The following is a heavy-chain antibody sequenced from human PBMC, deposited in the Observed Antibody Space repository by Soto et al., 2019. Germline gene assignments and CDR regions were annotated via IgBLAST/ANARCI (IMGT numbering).Heavy chain of an antibody. CDR2: IQSGGST. Sequence: DVQLVESGGGLVQPGGSLTLSCAGSGFTVTSKYMSWVRQAPGKGLEWVSRIQSGGSTFYADSLKGRCSISRDNTKNKVYLQTNSLRAEDTAVYYCARDDVHCSGGRCYVVPMDVWGKRNTVTVSS. V-gene: IGHV3-66*01. CDR1: GFTVTSKY. D-gene: IGHD2-15*01. J-gene: IGHJ6*03. CDR3: ARDDVHCSGGRCYVVPMDV.